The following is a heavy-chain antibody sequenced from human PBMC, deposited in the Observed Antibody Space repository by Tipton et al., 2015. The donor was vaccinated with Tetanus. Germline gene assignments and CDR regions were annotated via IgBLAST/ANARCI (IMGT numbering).Heavy chain of an antibody. CDR1: GGSISRGGYF. V-gene: IGHV4-31*02. J-gene: IGHJ4*02. CDR3: ARANNDYPKKGPFDY. Sequence: LRLSCTVSGGSISRGGYFWNWIRQRPGKGPEWIGYIYYSGSTYYNPSLKSRVSMSVDTSKNQFSLNLRSVITADTAVYYCARANNDYPKKGPFDYWGQGILVIVSS. D-gene: IGHD5-12*01. CDR2: IYYSGST.